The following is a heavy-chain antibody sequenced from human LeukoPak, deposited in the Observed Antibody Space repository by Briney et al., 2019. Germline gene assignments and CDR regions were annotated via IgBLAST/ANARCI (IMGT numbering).Heavy chain of an antibody. CDR3: AKDHSSYYDFWSGTEPDYYMDV. CDR2: IRYDGSNK. Sequence: GGSLRLSCAASGFTFSSYGMHWVRQAPGKGLEWVAFIRYDGSNKYYADSVKGRFTISRDNSKNTLYLQMNSLRAEDTAVYYCAKDHSSYYDFWSGTEPDYYMDVWAKGPRSPSP. V-gene: IGHV3-30*02. D-gene: IGHD3-3*01. J-gene: IGHJ6*03. CDR1: GFTFSSYG.